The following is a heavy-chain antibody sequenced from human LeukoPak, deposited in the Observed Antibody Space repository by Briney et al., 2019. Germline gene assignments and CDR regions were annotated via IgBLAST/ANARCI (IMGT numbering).Heavy chain of an antibody. Sequence: ASVKVSCKASGYTFTGYYMHWVRQAPGQGLEWMGWINPNSGGTNYAEKFQGRVTMTRDTSMSTAYMEMSRLRSDDTAVYYCARDLFSSSWYVIVYYYGMEVWGQGTTVTVSS. CDR3: ARDLFSSSWYVIVYYYGMEV. CDR2: INPNSGGT. V-gene: IGHV1-2*02. D-gene: IGHD6-13*01. J-gene: IGHJ6*02. CDR1: GYTFTGYY.